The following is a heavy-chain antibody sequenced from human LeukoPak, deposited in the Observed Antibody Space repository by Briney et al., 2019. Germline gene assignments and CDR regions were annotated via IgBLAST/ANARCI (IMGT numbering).Heavy chain of an antibody. V-gene: IGHV3-48*02. Sequence: GGSLRLSCATSGFTFSSYSMNWVRQAPGKGLEWVSYISSSSSTIYYADSVKGRFTISRDNAKNSLYLQMNSLRDEDTAAYYCARDRLGPMIEPMHGYYFDYWGQGTLVTVSS. CDR2: ISSSSSTI. CDR1: GFTFSSYS. J-gene: IGHJ4*02. CDR3: ARDRLGPMIEPMHGYYFDY. D-gene: IGHD3-22*01.